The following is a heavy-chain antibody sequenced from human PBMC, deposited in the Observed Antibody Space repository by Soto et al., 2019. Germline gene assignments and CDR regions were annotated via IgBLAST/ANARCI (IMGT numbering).Heavy chain of an antibody. CDR2: IYDSGSN. Sequence: QLQLQESGPGLVKPSETLSLTCTVSGGSISSSSYYWSRIRQPQGQGLEGIGSIYDSGSNYYNPSLKRPVTISVDTSMNPFYVKLTLVTAADTAVYYCARHRDRASYLFAVGWFDPWGQGTLVTVSS. V-gene: IGHV4-39*01. J-gene: IGHJ5*02. D-gene: IGHD1-26*01. CDR3: ARHRDRASYLFAVGWFDP. CDR1: GGSISSSSYY.